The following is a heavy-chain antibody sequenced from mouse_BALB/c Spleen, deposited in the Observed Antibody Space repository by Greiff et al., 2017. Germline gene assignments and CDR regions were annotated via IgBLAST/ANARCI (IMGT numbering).Heavy chain of an antibody. D-gene: IGHD2-4*01. J-gene: IGHJ4*01. CDR1: GFSLTSYD. CDR3: VRDRRLRPCMDY. V-gene: IGHV2-9-2*01. CDR2: IWTGGGT. Sequence: VQRVESGPGLVAPSQSLSITCTVSGFSLTSYDISWIRQPPGKGLEWLGVIWTGGGTNYNSAFMSRLSISKDNSKSQVFLKMNSLQTDDTAIYYCVRDRRLRPCMDYWGQGTSVTVSS.